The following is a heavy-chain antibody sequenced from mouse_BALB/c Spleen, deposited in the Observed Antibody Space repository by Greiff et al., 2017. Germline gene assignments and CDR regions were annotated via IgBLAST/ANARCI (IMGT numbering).Heavy chain of an antibody. CDR3: ARVPYYAMDY. V-gene: IGHV5-6-5*01. J-gene: IGHJ4*01. CDR2: ISSGGST. CDR1: GFTFSSYA. Sequence: DVKLVESGGGLVKPGGSLKLSCAASGFTFSSYAMSWVRQTPEKRLEWVASISSGGSTYYPDSVKGRFTISRDNARNILYLQMSSLRSEDTAMYYCARVPYYAMDYWGQGTSVTVSS.